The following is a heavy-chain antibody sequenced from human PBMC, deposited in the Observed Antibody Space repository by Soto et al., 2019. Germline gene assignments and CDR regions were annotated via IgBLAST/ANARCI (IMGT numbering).Heavy chain of an antibody. CDR3: AKGGRQWLVTSDFNY. D-gene: IGHD6-19*01. Sequence: VQLVESGGGVVQPGRSLRLSCAASGFTFSDYAMHWVRQAPGKGLAWVAVVSHDGRHTHYADSVKGRFTISRDSSKNTVSLEMTSLRAEDTAVYYCAKGGRQWLVTSDFNYWGQGALVTVSS. CDR2: VSHDGRHT. V-gene: IGHV3-30*18. CDR1: GFTFSDYA. J-gene: IGHJ4*02.